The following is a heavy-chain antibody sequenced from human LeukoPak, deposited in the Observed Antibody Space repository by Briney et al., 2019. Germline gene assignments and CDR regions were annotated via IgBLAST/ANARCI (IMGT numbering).Heavy chain of an antibody. CDR3: ARGPTVGPLPFDP. D-gene: IGHD4-17*01. CDR2: IYSGGST. CDR1: GFTVSGNY. V-gene: IGHV3-53*01. Sequence: PGGSLRLSCAASGFTVSGNYMSWVRQAPGKGLEWVSVIYSGGSTYYADSVKGRFTISRDSSKNTLYLQMNSLRAEDTAVYYCARGPTVGPLPFDPWGQGTLVTVSS. J-gene: IGHJ5*02.